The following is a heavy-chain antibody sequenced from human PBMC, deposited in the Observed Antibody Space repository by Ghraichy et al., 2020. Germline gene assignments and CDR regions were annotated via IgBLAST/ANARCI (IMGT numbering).Heavy chain of an antibody. CDR2: IYYSGST. D-gene: IGHD3-22*01. J-gene: IGHJ4*02. Sequence: SETLSLTCTVSGGSISSYYWSWIRQPPGKGLEWIGYIYYSGSTNYNPSLKSRVTISVDTSKNQFSLKLSSVTAADTAVYYCARHYDRFFSEFDYWGQGTLVTVSS. V-gene: IGHV4-59*01. CDR1: GGSISSYY. CDR3: ARHYDRFFSEFDY.